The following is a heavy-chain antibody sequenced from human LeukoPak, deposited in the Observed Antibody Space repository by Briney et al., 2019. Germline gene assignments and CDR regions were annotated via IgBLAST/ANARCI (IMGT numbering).Heavy chain of an antibody. Sequence: GGSLRLSCAASGFTFSSYWMSWVRQAPGKGLEWVSYISNSGNTIYYADSVKGRFTISRDNAKNSLYLQMNSLRAEDAAVYYCAREFYGLHYWGQGTLVTVSS. CDR1: GFTFSSYW. CDR3: AREFYGLHY. CDR2: ISNSGNTI. D-gene: IGHD4-17*01. J-gene: IGHJ4*02. V-gene: IGHV3-48*04.